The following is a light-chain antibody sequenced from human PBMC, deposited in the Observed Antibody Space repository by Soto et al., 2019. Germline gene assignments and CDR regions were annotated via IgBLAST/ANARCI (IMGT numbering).Light chain of an antibody. CDR3: QHYDKYWT. V-gene: IGKV1-5*03. J-gene: IGKJ1*01. CDR2: KAS. Sequence: IQMTQAHSTQSSSLGDSVTITCRASHLISSWLAWYQQKPGNAPKVLSYKASRLERGVPSRFSGSESGTEFTLTITSLQADDVATYYCQHYDKYWTFGQGTKVDIK. CDR1: HLISSW.